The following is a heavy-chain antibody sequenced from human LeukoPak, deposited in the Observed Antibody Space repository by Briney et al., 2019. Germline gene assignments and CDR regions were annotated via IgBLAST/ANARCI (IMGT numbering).Heavy chain of an antibody. Sequence: GGSLRLSCAASGFTFSSYAMHWVRQAPGKGLEWVAVISYDGSNKYYADSVKGRFTISRDNSKNTLYLQMNSLRAEDTAVYYCATFSYAGNAGGSVGYWGQGTLVTVSS. CDR2: ISYDGSNK. CDR3: ATFSYAGNAGGSVGY. CDR1: GFTFSSYA. D-gene: IGHD4-23*01. V-gene: IGHV3-30*04. J-gene: IGHJ4*02.